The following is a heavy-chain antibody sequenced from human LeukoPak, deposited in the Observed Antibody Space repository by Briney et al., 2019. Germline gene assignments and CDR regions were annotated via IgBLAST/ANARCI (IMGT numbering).Heavy chain of an antibody. J-gene: IGHJ4*02. CDR2: ISVSGDVT. D-gene: IGHD1-1*01. Sequence: PGGSLRLSCAASGFTFTSFAMTWVRQAPGKGPEWVSAISVSGDVTYYADSVKGRFTTTRDNSKNTLYLQMNSLRAEDTAIYYCAKDIFTVQVEPNYFDHWGQGTLVTVSS. CDR1: GFTFTSFA. V-gene: IGHV3-23*01. CDR3: AKDIFTVQVEPNYFDH.